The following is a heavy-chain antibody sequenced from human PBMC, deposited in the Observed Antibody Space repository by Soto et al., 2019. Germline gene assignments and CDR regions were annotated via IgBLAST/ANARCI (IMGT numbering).Heavy chain of an antibody. CDR2: IYYSGST. Sequence: SETLSLTCTVSGGSISSYYWSWIRQPPGKGLEWIGYIYYSGSTNYNPSLKSRVTISVDTSKNQFSLKLSSVTAADTAVYYCARHTLYFGEMVYYYYYMDVWGKGTTVTVSS. V-gene: IGHV4-59*08. D-gene: IGHD3-10*01. CDR1: GGSISSYY. CDR3: ARHTLYFGEMVYYYYYMDV. J-gene: IGHJ6*03.